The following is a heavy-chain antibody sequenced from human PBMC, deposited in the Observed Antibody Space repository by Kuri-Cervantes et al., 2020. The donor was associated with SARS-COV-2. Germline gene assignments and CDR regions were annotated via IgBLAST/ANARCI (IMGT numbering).Heavy chain of an antibody. CDR1: GFTFSSYA. Sequence: GGSLRLSCAASGFTFSSYAMHWVRQAPGKGLEWVAVISNDGSKEYYADSVKGRFTISRDNSKNTLYLHMNRLTSEDTAFYYCARDIYDYDSSSYYFKQSFFDSWGQGTLVTVSS. CDR2: ISNDGSKE. V-gene: IGHV3-30*01. D-gene: IGHD3-22*01. CDR3: ARDIYDYDSSSYYFKQSFFDS. J-gene: IGHJ4*02.